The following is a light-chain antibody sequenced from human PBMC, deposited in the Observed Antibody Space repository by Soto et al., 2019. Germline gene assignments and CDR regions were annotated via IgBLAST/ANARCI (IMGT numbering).Light chain of an antibody. Sequence: DIQMTQSPSTLSASVGDRVTITCRASQSISTWLAWYQQKSGKAPKRLIYEASSLGSGVPSRFSGSGSGTEFTLTISSLQPDDFATYYCQQYNSYSETFGQGTKVDIK. CDR2: EAS. CDR3: QQYNSYSET. V-gene: IGKV1-5*03. CDR1: QSISTW. J-gene: IGKJ1*01.